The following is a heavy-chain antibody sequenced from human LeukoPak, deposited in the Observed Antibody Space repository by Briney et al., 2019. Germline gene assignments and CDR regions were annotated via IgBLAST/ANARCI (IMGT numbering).Heavy chain of an antibody. CDR1: GGSISSGGYY. CDR2: IYHSGST. Sequence: PSETLSLTCTVSGGSISSGGYYWSWIRQPPGKGLEWIGYIYHSGSTYYNPSLKSRVTISVDRSKNQFSLKLSSVTAADTAVYYCAKMRGDTTSWYDLLKREFDSWGQGTLVTVSS. V-gene: IGHV4-30-2*01. J-gene: IGHJ4*02. CDR3: AKMRGDTTSWYDLLKREFDS. D-gene: IGHD6-13*01.